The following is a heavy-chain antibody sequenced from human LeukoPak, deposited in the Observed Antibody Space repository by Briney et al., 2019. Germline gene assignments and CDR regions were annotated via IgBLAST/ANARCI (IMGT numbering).Heavy chain of an antibody. CDR3: ARELGSSWHDAFDI. CDR2: INPNSGGT. D-gene: IGHD6-13*01. Sequence: GASVKASCKASGYTFTGYYMHWVRQAPGQGLEWMGWINPNSGGTNYAQKFQGRVTMTRDTSISTAYMELSRLRSDDTAVYYCARELGSSWHDAFDIWGQGTMVTVSS. J-gene: IGHJ3*02. CDR1: GYTFTGYY. V-gene: IGHV1-2*02.